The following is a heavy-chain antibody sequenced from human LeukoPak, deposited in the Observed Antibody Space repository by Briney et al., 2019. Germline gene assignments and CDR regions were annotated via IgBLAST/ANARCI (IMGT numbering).Heavy chain of an antibody. J-gene: IGHJ6*03. CDR1: GFTFSSYA. Sequence: GGSLRLSCAASGFTFSSYAMSWVRQAPGKGLEWVSAISGSGGSTYYADSVKGRFTISRDNSKNTLYLQMNSLRAEDTAVYYCAKGMTTVTFYYYYYMDVWGKGTTVTVPS. CDR2: ISGSGGST. D-gene: IGHD4-17*01. CDR3: AKGMTTVTFYYYYYMDV. V-gene: IGHV3-23*01.